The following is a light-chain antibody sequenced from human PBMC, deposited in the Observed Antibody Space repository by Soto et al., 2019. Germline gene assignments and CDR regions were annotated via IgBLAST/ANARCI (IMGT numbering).Light chain of an antibody. CDR3: QQYNSWPPT. CDR2: GAS. CDR1: QSISIY. V-gene: IGKV3-15*01. J-gene: IGKJ5*01. Sequence: EIVMTQSPATLSVSPGERATLSCRASQSISIYLAWYQQKPGQGPRLLIHGASTGATGIPARFSARGSGTEFTLTISSLQSEDFAVYYCQQYNSWPPTFGQGTRLEIK.